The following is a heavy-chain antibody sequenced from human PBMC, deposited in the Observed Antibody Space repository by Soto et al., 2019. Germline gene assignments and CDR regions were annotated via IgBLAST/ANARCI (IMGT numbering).Heavy chain of an antibody. V-gene: IGHV3-30*18. D-gene: IGHD6-19*01. Sequence: PGGSLRLSCAASGFTFSSYGMHWVRQAPGKGLEWVAVISYDGSNKYYADSVKGRFTISRDNSKNTLYLQMNSLRAEDTAVYYCAKAEERGYSYGPDRWYSSGWRGGYFDYWGQGTLVTVSS. CDR2: ISYDGSNK. J-gene: IGHJ4*02. CDR1: GFTFSSYG. CDR3: AKAEERGYSYGPDRWYSSGWRGGYFDY.